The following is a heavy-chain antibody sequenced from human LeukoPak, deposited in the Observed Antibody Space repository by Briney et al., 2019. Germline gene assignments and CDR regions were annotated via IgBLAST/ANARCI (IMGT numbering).Heavy chain of an antibody. CDR3: ARGGFKGGKYSSSVDP. Sequence: GSLRLSCAASGFTFSSYAMSWVRQPPGKGLEWIGEINHSGSTNYNPSLKSRVTISVDTSKNQFSLKLSSVTAADTAVYYCARGGFKGGKYSSSVDPWGQGTLVTVSS. D-gene: IGHD6-6*01. V-gene: IGHV4-34*01. CDR2: INHSGST. CDR1: GFTFSSYA. J-gene: IGHJ5*02.